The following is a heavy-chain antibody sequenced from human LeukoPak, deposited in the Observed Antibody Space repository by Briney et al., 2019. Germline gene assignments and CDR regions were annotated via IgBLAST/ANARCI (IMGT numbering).Heavy chain of an antibody. Sequence: GASVKVSCKASGYTFTSYAMHWVRQAPGQRLEWMGWINAGNGNTKYSQKFQGRVTITRDTSASTAYMELSSLRSDDTAMYYCARSFARDSDILTGHYIGDYWGQGTLVTVSS. J-gene: IGHJ4*02. CDR2: INAGNGNT. V-gene: IGHV1-3*01. CDR1: GYTFTSYA. CDR3: ARSFARDSDILTGHYIGDY. D-gene: IGHD3-9*01.